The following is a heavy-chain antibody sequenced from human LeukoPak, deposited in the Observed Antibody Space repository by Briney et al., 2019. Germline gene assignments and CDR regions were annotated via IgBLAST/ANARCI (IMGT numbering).Heavy chain of an antibody. CDR1: GYTFTSYD. CDR2: MNPNSGNT. V-gene: IGHV1-8*03. D-gene: IGHD6-13*01. J-gene: IGHJ6*03. Sequence: GASVKVSCKASGYTFTSYDINWVRQATGQGLEWMGWMNPNSGNTGYAQKFQGRVTITRNTSISTAYMELSSLRSDDTAVYYCARVTLSSSWHYYYYMYVWGKGTTVTVSS. CDR3: ARVTLSSSWHYYYYMYV.